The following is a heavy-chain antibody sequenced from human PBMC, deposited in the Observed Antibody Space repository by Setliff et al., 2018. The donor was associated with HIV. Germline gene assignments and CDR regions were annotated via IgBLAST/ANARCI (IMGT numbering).Heavy chain of an antibody. D-gene: IGHD6-13*01. CDR3: ARGGYSSSWWNYGMDV. Sequence: ASVKVSCKASGYTFTNYYIHWVRQAPGQGLEWMGIISPSGGTISYAQKFQGRVTITTDESTSTAYMELSSLRSEDTAVYYCARGGYSSSWWNYGMDVWGQGTTVTVSS. CDR1: GYTFTNYY. J-gene: IGHJ6*02. CDR2: ISPSGGTI. V-gene: IGHV1-46*01.